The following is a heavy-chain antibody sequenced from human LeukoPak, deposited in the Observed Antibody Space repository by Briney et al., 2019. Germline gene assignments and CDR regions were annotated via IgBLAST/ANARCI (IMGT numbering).Heavy chain of an antibody. CDR2: IYYSGNP. CDR1: GGSISSGGYY. D-gene: IGHD3-10*01. V-gene: IGHV4-31*03. Sequence: PSQTLSLTCTVSGGSISSGGYYWIWLRQPPGKALEGIGYIYYSGNPYYNPSLKSRVTISVDTSKNQFSLKLSSVTAAGTAVYYCATSPVYGSGSYYPYYFDYWGQGTLVTVSS. CDR3: ATSPVYGSGSYYPYYFDY. J-gene: IGHJ4*02.